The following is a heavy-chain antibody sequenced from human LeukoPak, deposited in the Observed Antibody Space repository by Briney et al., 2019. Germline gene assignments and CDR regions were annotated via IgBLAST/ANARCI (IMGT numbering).Heavy chain of an antibody. CDR2: IIPIFGTA. J-gene: IGHJ3*02. CDR1: GGTFNSYA. CDR3: ARVGLVDAFDI. V-gene: IGHV1-69*06. Sequence: SVKVSCKASGGTFNSYAISWVRQAPGQGLEWMGGIIPIFGTANYAQKFQGRVTITADKSTSTAYMELSSLRSEDTAVYYCARVGLVDAFDIWGQGTMVTVSS. D-gene: IGHD3-16*01.